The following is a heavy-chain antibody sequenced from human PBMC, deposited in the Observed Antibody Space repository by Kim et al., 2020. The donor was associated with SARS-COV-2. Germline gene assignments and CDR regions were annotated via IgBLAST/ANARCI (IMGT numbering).Heavy chain of an antibody. D-gene: IGHD3-22*01. CDR3: ARGYYYDSSGNWFDP. V-gene: IGHV4-39*07. J-gene: IGHJ5*02. CDR2: IYYSGST. CDR1: GGSISSSSYY. Sequence: SETLSLTCTVSGGSISSSSYYWGWIRQPPGKGLEWIGSIYYSGSTYYNPSLKSRVTISVDTSKNQFSLKLSSVTAAGTAVYYCARGYYYDSSGNWFDPWGQGTQVTVCS.